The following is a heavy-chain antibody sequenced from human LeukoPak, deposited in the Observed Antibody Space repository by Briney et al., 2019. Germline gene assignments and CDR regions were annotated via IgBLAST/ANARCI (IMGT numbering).Heavy chain of an antibody. V-gene: IGHV3-23*01. CDR3: ARGGLAARGDY. Sequence: GGSLRLSCAASGFTFSSYGMSWVRQAPGKGLEWVSAISGSGGSTYYADSVKGRFTISRDNAKNTLYLQMNSLRAEDTAVYYCARGGLAARGDYWGQGTLVTVSS. CDR1: GFTFSSYG. D-gene: IGHD6-6*01. J-gene: IGHJ4*02. CDR2: ISGSGGST.